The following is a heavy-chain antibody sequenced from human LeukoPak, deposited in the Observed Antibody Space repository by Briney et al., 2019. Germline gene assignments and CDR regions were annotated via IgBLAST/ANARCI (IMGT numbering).Heavy chain of an antibody. D-gene: IGHD1-26*01. CDR1: GFDFSTYA. V-gene: IGHV3-23*01. J-gene: IGHJ4*02. CDR2: IGGGDT. Sequence: LSGGSLRLSCAASGFDFSTYAMSWVRQAPGKGLEWVSGIGGGDTHYADSVKGRFTISRDNSKSTVELHMSSLRVEDTAVYYCAKDGQSFNSMWDYLDSWGRGTLVTVSS. CDR3: AKDGQSFNSMWDYLDS.